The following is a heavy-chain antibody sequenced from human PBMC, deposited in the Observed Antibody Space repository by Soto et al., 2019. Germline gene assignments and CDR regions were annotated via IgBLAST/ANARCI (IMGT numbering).Heavy chain of an antibody. V-gene: IGHV3-15*07. J-gene: IGHJ4*02. D-gene: IGHD6-19*01. Sequence: GGAPRLSFGASGFTFSNAWVNWGRPAPGKGLEWVGRIKSKTDGGTTDYAAPVKGRFTISRDDSKNTLYLQMNSLKTEDTAVYYCTVAVAGPFDYWGQGTLVTVSS. CDR1: GFTFSNAW. CDR3: TVAVAGPFDY. CDR2: IKSKTDGGTT.